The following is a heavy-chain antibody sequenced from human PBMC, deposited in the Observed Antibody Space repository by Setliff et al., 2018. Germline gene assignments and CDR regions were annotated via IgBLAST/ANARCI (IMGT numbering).Heavy chain of an antibody. Sequence: TLSLTCAVYGGSFSGYYWSWIRQPPGKGLEWIGEINHSGSTNYNPSLKSRVTISVDTSKNQFSLKLSSVTAADTAVYYCASLTTVTTDWYFDLWGRGTLVTVSS. CDR1: GGSFSGYY. CDR3: ASLTTVTTDWYFDL. V-gene: IGHV4-34*01. CDR2: INHSGST. J-gene: IGHJ2*01. D-gene: IGHD4-17*01.